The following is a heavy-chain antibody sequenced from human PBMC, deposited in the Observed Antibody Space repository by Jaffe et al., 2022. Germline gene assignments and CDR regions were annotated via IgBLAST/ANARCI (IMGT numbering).Heavy chain of an antibody. Sequence: QVQLQESGPGLVKPSETLSLTCTVSGYSISSDFYWGWIRQPPGKGLEWIGNIYRGGGTYYNPSLKSRVTISVDTSKNQFSLKLTSVTAADTAVYYCARADYFDSSAYYTWFDYWGQGSQVTVSS. D-gene: IGHD3-22*01. CDR2: IYRGGGT. V-gene: IGHV4-38-2*02. CDR3: ARADYFDSSAYYTWFDY. J-gene: IGHJ4*02. CDR1: GYSISSDFY.